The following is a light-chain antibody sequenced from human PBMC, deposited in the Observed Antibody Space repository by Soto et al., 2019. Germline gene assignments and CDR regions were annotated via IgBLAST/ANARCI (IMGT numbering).Light chain of an antibody. CDR2: AVS. V-gene: IGKV1-39*01. CDR1: QSIRSY. J-gene: IGKJ5*01. CDR3: QQTHSTFT. Sequence: DIQMTQSPSSLSASLGDRVTITCRASQSIRSYLNWYQQKPGNAPKLLIYAVSNLRSGVPSRFSGSGSGTDFTLTISSLQPEDFATYFCQQTHSTFTFGQGTRLEIK.